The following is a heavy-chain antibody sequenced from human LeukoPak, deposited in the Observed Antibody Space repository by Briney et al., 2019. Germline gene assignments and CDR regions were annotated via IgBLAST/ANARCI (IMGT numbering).Heavy chain of an antibody. J-gene: IGHJ4*02. CDR3: AIAPAYGSGMGY. D-gene: IGHD3-10*01. V-gene: IGHV4-38-2*01. CDR1: GYSISSGYY. CDR2: IYHSGST. Sequence: SETLSLTYAVSGYSISSGYYWGWIRQPPGKGLEWIGSIYHSGSTYYNSSLKSRVTISVDTPKNHFSLKLSSVTAAFTAVYDCAIAPAYGSGMGYWGQGTLVTVSS.